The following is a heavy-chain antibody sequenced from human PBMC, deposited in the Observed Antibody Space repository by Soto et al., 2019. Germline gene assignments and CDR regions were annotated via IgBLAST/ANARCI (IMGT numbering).Heavy chain of an antibody. CDR2: IIPIFGTA. V-gene: IGHV1-69*13. D-gene: IGHD4-17*01. J-gene: IGHJ6*02. CDR1: GGTFSSYA. Sequence: GASVKVSCKASGGTFSSYAISWVRQAPGQGLEWMGGIIPIFGTANYAQKFQGRVTITADESTSTAYMELSSLRSEDTAVYYCAVTTSPYYYGMDVWGQGTTVTVSS. CDR3: AVTTSPYYYGMDV.